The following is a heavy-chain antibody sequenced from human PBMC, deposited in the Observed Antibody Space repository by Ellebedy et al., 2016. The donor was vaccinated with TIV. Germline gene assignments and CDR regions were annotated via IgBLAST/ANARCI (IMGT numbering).Heavy chain of an antibody. V-gene: IGHV4-39*02. CDR1: GGSISGSSYY. D-gene: IGHD3-16*01. J-gene: IGHJ4*02. Sequence: SETLSLXXTASGGSISGSSYYWGWIRQPPGKGLEWIGSIDYSGSTYYNPSLKSRVTISVDTSKNHFSLKLRSVTAADTAVYYCASMPLGVMLYYFDSWGQGSLVTVSS. CDR2: IDYSGST. CDR3: ASMPLGVMLYYFDS.